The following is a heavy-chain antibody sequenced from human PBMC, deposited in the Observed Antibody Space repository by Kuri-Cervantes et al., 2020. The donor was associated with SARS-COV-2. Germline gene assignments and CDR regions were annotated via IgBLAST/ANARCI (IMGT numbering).Heavy chain of an antibody. D-gene: IGHD3-3*01. Sequence: SETLSLTCAVYGGSFSGYYWGWIRQPPGKGPEWIGEISHSGSTNYNPSLKSRVTISVDTSKNQFSLRLSSVTAADTGVYYCARASTTIYGVLIALFSSNAFGIWGQGTMVTVSS. CDR2: ISHSGST. CDR1: GGSFSGYY. CDR3: ARASTTIYGVLIALFSSNAFGI. J-gene: IGHJ3*02. V-gene: IGHV4-34*01.